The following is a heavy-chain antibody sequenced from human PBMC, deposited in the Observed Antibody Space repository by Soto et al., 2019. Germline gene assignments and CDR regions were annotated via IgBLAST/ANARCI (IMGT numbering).Heavy chain of an antibody. CDR2: IWYDGSNK. J-gene: IGHJ4*02. Sequence: GGSLSLSCAASGFTFSSYGMHWVRQAPGKGLEWVAVIWYDGSNKYYADSVKGRFTISRDNSKNTLYLQMNSLRAEDTAVYYCARGPGNWNPGDNFDYWGQGTLVTVSS. V-gene: IGHV3-33*01. CDR1: GFTFSSYG. CDR3: ARGPGNWNPGDNFDY. D-gene: IGHD1-20*01.